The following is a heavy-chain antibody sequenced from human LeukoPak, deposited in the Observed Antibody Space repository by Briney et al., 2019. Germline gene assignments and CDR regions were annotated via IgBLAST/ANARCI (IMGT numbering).Heavy chain of an antibody. V-gene: IGHV4-28*01. D-gene: IGHD1-1*01. CDR2: IHYSGST. CDR1: GYSISSSNW. Sequence: SSETLSLTCAVSGYSISSSNWWGWVRQPPGKGLEWIGYIHYSGSTYYNPSLMSRVTMSVDTSKNRFSLKLSSVTAVDTAVYCCARKHRWNGLYFDYWGQGTLVTVSS. J-gene: IGHJ4*02. CDR3: ARKHRWNGLYFDY.